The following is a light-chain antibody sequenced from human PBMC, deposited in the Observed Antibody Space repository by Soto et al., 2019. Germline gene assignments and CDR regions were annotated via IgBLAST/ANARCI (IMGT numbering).Light chain of an antibody. CDR1: SIDFVSYNR. V-gene: IGLV2-18*02. CDR3: QSSDSRLSGSDV. CDR2: EVR. J-gene: IGLJ1*01. Sequence: QSALTQPPSVSGSPGQSVTISCTGTSIDFVSYNRVSWYQQSPGSAPKLMIYEVRNRPSGVPDRFSGSKSGNTASLTITGLQADDEADYYCQSSDSRLSGSDVFGTGTKLTVL.